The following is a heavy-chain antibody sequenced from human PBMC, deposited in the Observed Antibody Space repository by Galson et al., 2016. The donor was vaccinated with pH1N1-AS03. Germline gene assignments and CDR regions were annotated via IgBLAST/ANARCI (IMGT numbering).Heavy chain of an antibody. CDR2: IHHRGTI. CDR1: GGSVSSNTW. J-gene: IGHJ3*01. CDR3: ARKDLLKRWELSRGPFDV. D-gene: IGHD4-23*01. Sequence: SETLSLTCDVSGGSVSSNTWWSWVRQPPGKGLEWIGEIHHRGTINYNPSLKSRVIISIDKSKNHFSLNLSPVTAADTAVYSCARKDLLKRWELSRGPFDVWGQGTMVTGSS. V-gene: IGHV4-4*02.